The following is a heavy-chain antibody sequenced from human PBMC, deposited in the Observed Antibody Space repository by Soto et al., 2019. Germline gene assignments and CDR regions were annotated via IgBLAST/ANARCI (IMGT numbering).Heavy chain of an antibody. J-gene: IGHJ4*02. CDR3: ARSQRGYSFADS. CDR1: GFTFSNYW. V-gene: IGHV3-74*02. CDR2: INTDGSTT. D-gene: IGHD5-18*01. Sequence: EVQLVESGGGLVQPGGSLRLSCAASGFTFSNYWMHWVRQAPGKGPVWVSRINTDGSTTNYADSVKGRFTISRDNAKNTLYLQTNSLGAEDTAVYYCARSQRGYSFADSWGQGTLVSVSS.